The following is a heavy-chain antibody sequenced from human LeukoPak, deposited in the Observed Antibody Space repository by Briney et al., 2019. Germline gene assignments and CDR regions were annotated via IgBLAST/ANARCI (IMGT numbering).Heavy chain of an antibody. CDR3: ARPFRDGSGNYYQFSFDY. D-gene: IGHD3-10*01. V-gene: IGHV4-39*01. Sequence: PSETLSLTCTVSGGSISRSSYYWGWIRQPPGKGLEWIGSIYYSGSTYYNPSLKSRVTISVDTSKNQFSLKPTSVTAADTAVYYCARPFRDGSGNYYQFSFDYWGQGTLVTVSS. J-gene: IGHJ4*02. CDR2: IYYSGST. CDR1: GGSISRSSYY.